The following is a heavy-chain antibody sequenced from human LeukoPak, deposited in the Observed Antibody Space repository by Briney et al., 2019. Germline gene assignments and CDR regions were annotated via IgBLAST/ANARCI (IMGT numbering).Heavy chain of an antibody. CDR3: ARDLAWGYLDQQTQVGWLDP. V-gene: IGHV1-24*01. CDR1: GYTPTELS. J-gene: IGHJ5*02. D-gene: IGHD3-9*01. Sequence: EASVKVSCKVSGYTPTELSMHWVRQAPGKGLEWMGGFDPEDGETIYAQKFQGRVTMTEDTSTDTACMELSSLRSEDTAVYFCARDLAWGYLDQQTQVGWLDPWGQGSLVAVSS. CDR2: FDPEDGET.